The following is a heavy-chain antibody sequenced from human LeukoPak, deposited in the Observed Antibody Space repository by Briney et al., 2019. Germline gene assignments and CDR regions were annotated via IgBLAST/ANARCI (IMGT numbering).Heavy chain of an antibody. J-gene: IGHJ4*02. CDR3: AGPAQTPGGNSPFDH. D-gene: IGHD4-23*01. CDR1: GGSITTHY. CDR2: VYYTWGT. Sequence: SETLSLTCTVSGGSITTHYWTWIWQPPGKGLEWIGYVYYTWGTKYYPSLKSRVTISVDTSKNQFSLNLTSVTAADTAVYYCAGPAQTPGGNSPFDHWGQGALVTVSS. V-gene: IGHV4-59*11.